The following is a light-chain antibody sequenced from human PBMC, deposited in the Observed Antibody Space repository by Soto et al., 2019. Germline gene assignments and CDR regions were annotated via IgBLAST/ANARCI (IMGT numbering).Light chain of an antibody. CDR1: ESFASNY. J-gene: IGKJ1*01. CDR2: GAS. Sequence: DIVLTQSPGTLSLSPGERATLSCRASESFASNYLAWYQHKPGQAPRLLFFGASNRATGIPDRFSGSGSGTDFTLTISRLEPEDFAVYYCHQYGSSPWTLGQGTKVDIK. V-gene: IGKV3-20*01. CDR3: HQYGSSPWT.